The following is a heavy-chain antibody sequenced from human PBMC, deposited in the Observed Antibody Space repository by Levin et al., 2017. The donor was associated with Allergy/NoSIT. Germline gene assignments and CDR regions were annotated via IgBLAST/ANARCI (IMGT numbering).Heavy chain of an antibody. CDR2: IYWDDDK. J-gene: IGHJ4*02. CDR3: AHSTKYNYGYGNFDS. D-gene: IGHD5-18*01. V-gene: IGHV2-5*02. CDR1: SLTTSGVG. Sequence: SLTTSGVGVGWIRQPPGKALEWLALIYWDDDKRYSPSLKSRLTITKDTSKNQVVLTMTNLDPVDTGTYFCAHSTKYNYGYGNFDSWGQGTLVTVSS.